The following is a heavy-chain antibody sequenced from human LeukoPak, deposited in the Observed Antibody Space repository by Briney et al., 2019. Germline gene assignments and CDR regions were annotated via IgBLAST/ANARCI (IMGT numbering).Heavy chain of an antibody. J-gene: IGHJ6*03. CDR3: ARDSHCSSTSCYPKTYYYYYMDV. D-gene: IGHD2-2*01. Sequence: GASVKVSCKASGGTFSSYAISWVRQAPGQGLEWMGGIIPIFGTANYAQKFQGRVTITADESTSTAYMELSSLRSEDTAVYYCARDSHCSSTSCYPKTYYYYYMDVWGKGTTVTVSS. V-gene: IGHV1-69*13. CDR2: IIPIFGTA. CDR1: GGTFSSYA.